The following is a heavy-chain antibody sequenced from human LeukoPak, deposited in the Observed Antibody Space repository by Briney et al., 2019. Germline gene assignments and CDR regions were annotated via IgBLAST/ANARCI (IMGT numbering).Heavy chain of an antibody. CDR1: GGSFSGYY. V-gene: IGHV4-34*01. J-gene: IGHJ5*02. CDR2: INHSGST. Sequence: SETLSLTCAVYGGSFSGYYWSWIRQPPGKGLEWIGEINHSGSTNYNPSLKSRVTISVDTSKNRFSLKLSSVTAADTAVYYCARGLPYGSETRGRGFDPWGQGTLVTVSS. CDR3: ARGLPYGSETRGRGFDP. D-gene: IGHD3-10*01.